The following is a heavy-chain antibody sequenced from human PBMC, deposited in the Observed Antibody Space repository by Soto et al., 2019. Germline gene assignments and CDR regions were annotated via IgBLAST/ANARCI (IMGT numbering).Heavy chain of an antibody. V-gene: IGHV4-34*01. J-gene: IGHJ6*03. CDR2: INHSGST. CDR3: ARGSTIFGVVTNYYYYMDV. CDR1: GGSFSGYY. D-gene: IGHD3-3*01. Sequence: SETLSLTCAVYGGSFSGYYWSWIRQPPGKGLEWIGEINHSGSTNYNPSLKSRVTISVDTSKNQFSLKLSSVTAADTAVYYCARGSTIFGVVTNYYYYMDVWGKGTTVTVSS.